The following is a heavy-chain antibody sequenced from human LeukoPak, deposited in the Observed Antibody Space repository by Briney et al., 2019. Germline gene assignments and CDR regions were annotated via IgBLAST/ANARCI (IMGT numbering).Heavy chain of an antibody. CDR3: ARGGVNWFDP. Sequence: SETLSLTCTVSGGSISSYYWSWIRQPPGKGLEWIGYIYYSGSANYNPSLKSRVTISVDTSKDQFSLKLSSVTAADTAVYYCARGGVNWFDPWGQGTLVTVSS. V-gene: IGHV4-59*01. J-gene: IGHJ5*02. CDR1: GGSISSYY. CDR2: IYYSGSA. D-gene: IGHD6-25*01.